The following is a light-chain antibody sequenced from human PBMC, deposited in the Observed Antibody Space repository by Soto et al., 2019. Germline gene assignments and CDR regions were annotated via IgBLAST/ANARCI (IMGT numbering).Light chain of an antibody. CDR2: AAS. V-gene: IGKV1-39*01. Sequence: DIQMTQSPSSLSASVGDRVTITCRASQTINTHLNWYQQKPGKAPKLLIYAASSLQSGVPSRFSGSGSETEFTLTISSLQPEDFATYYCQQTFRTPRTFGQGTKLETK. J-gene: IGKJ2*01. CDR1: QTINTH. CDR3: QQTFRTPRT.